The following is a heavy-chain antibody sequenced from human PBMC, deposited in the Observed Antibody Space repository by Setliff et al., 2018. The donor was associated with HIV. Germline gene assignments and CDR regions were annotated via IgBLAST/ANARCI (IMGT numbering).Heavy chain of an antibody. CDR3: ARLAGSGNSWGYFDY. D-gene: IGHD1-26*01. CDR1: GGSLTNYY. V-gene: IGHV4-4*09. J-gene: IGHJ4*02. Sequence: PSETLSLTCTVSGGSLTNYYWSWIRQPPGKGLEWIGHIYTSGNTNYNPSLNSRLLISLDMSKNQFSPRLRSVTVADTAVYFCARLAGSGNSWGYFDYWGQGSLVTVSS. CDR2: IYTSGNT.